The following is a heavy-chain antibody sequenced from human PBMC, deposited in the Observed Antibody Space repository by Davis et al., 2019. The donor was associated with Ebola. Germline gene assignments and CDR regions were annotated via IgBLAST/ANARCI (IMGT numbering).Heavy chain of an antibody. D-gene: IGHD2-2*01. J-gene: IGHJ4*02. CDR1: GFTFSSYW. Sequence: PGGSLRISCAASGFTFSSYWMHWVRQTPGKGLVWVSRINTDGSFTDYADSVKGRFTISRDNARNTVSLQMNSLRAEDTALYYCARSSYQPDWWGQGTLVTVSS. CDR3: ARSSYQPDW. CDR2: INTDGSFT. V-gene: IGHV3-74*01.